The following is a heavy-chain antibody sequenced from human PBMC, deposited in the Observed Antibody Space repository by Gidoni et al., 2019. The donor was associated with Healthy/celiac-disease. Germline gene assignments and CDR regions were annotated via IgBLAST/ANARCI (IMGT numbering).Heavy chain of an antibody. V-gene: IGHV3-15*01. D-gene: IGHD1-7*01. CDR2: IKSKTDGGTT. CDR3: TSPYWNYVPYGMDV. Sequence: EVQLVASAGGLLKPGGSLSLSCSASGFTFSNAWMSWVRQAPGKGLEWVGRIKSKTDGGTTDYAAPVKGRFTISRDDSKNTLYLQRNSLKTEDTAVYYCTSPYWNYVPYGMDVWGQGTTVTVSS. CDR1: GFTFSNAW. J-gene: IGHJ6*02.